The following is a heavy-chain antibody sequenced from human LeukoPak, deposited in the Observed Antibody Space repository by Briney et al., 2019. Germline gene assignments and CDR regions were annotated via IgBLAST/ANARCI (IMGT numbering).Heavy chain of an antibody. Sequence: ASVKVSCKASGYTFTSYGISWVRQAPGQGLEWMGWISAYNGNTNYAQKLQGRVTMTTDTSTSTAYMELRSLRSDDTAMYYCAGTSEYSSSSAFDYWGQGTLVTVSS. CDR2: ISAYNGNT. CDR3: AGTSEYSSSSAFDY. CDR1: GYTFTSYG. V-gene: IGHV1-18*01. J-gene: IGHJ4*02. D-gene: IGHD6-6*01.